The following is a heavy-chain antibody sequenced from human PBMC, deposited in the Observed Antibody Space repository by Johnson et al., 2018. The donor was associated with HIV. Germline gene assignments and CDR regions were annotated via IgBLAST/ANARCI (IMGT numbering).Heavy chain of an antibody. CDR3: VSEGFGELFNDAFDI. V-gene: IGHV3-30-3*01. CDR1: GFTFSSYA. J-gene: IGHJ3*02. CDR2: ISYDGSNE. D-gene: IGHD3-10*01. Sequence: QVQVVESGGGVVQPGRSLSLSCVASGFTFSSYAMHWVRQAPGKGLEWVAVISYDGSNEYYADSVKGRFTISRDNSKNTLYLKMNSLRAEDTAVYYCVSEGFGELFNDAFDIWGQGTMVTVSS.